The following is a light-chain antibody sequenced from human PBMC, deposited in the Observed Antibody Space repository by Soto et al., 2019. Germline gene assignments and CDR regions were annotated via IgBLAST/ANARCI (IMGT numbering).Light chain of an antibody. CDR2: GAS. CDR1: QSVDRCY. Sequence: VVTQSPATLSLSPGERATLSCRASQSVDRCYFAWYQQRPGQAPRLIIYGASSSATGIPDRFSSSGSGTDFTLTISRLEPEDVAVYFCQRYGNSPPLFTFGHGTKLEIK. CDR3: QRYGNSPPLFT. J-gene: IGKJ2*01. V-gene: IGKV3-20*01.